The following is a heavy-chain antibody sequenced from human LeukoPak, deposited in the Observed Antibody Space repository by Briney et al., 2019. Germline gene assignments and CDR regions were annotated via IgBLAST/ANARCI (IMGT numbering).Heavy chain of an antibody. CDR2: IYYSGST. CDR3: ASGKYYYDSSGYYYFDY. V-gene: IGHV4-59*01. CDR1: GGSISSYY. J-gene: IGHJ4*02. Sequence: SETLSLTCTVSGGSISSYYWSWIRQPPGKGLEWIGYIYYSGSTNYNPSLKSRVTISVDTPKNQFSLKLSSVTAADTAVYYCASGKYYYDSSGYYYFDYWGQGTLVTVSS. D-gene: IGHD3-22*01.